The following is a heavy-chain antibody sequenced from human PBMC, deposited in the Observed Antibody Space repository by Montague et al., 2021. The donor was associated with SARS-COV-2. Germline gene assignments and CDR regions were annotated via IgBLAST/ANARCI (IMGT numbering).Heavy chain of an antibody. Sequence: PALVKPTQTLTLTCTFSGFSLSINGVGVGWIRQPPGKALEWLAMIYWDDNPHYSPSLKSRLIITKDTSKNQVVLTMTNMDPVDTATYYCGRGPWYGSGNYLPDYWGQGTLVTVSS. V-gene: IGHV2-5*02. CDR3: GRGPWYGSGNYLPDY. CDR2: IYWDDNP. J-gene: IGHJ4*02. D-gene: IGHD3-10*01. CDR1: GFSLSINGVG.